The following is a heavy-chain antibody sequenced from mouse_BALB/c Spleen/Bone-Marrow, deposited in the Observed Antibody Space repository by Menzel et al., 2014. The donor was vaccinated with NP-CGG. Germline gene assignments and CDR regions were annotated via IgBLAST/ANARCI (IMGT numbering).Heavy chain of an antibody. CDR1: GYTFSSYW. Sequence: VQLQHSGAELMKPGASVKISCKATGYTFSSYWIEWVKQRPGHGLEWIGEILPGRGSTNYNEKFKGKATFTSDTSSNTAYMQLSSLTSEDSAVYYCARWDTTAMDYWGQGTSVTVSS. V-gene: IGHV1-9*01. D-gene: IGHD1-1*01. CDR2: ILPGRGST. J-gene: IGHJ4*01. CDR3: ARWDTTAMDY.